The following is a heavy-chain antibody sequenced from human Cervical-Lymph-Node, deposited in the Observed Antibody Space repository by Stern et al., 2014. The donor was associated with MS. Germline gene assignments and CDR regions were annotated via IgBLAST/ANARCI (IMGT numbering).Heavy chain of an antibody. Sequence: QLLQSGPEVKKPGTSVKVSCKASGFTFTSSAVQWVRQARGQRLEWIGWIVAGSGNTNYAQKFQERVTITRDMSTSTAYMELSSLRSEDTAVYYCAAIRDYYDSSGYDAFDIWGQGTMVTVSS. J-gene: IGHJ3*02. CDR2: IVAGSGNT. V-gene: IGHV1-58*01. D-gene: IGHD3-22*01. CDR3: AAIRDYYDSSGYDAFDI. CDR1: GFTFTSSA.